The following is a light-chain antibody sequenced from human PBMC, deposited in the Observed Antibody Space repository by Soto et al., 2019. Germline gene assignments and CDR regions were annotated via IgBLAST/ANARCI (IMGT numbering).Light chain of an antibody. CDR2: EVN. Sequence: QSALTQPPSASGSPGQSVTISCTGTSSDVGGYNYVSWFQQHPGKVPKLMIYEVNKRPSGVPDRFSGSKSDNTASLTVSGLQAEDEADSYCSSYAGRNPLTVIFGGGTKLTVL. V-gene: IGLV2-8*01. CDR3: SSYAGRNPLTVI. J-gene: IGLJ2*01. CDR1: SSDVGGYNY.